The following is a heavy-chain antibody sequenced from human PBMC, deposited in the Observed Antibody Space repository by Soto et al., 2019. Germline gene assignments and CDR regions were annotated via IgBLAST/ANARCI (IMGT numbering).Heavy chain of an antibody. J-gene: IGHJ4*02. D-gene: IGHD5-12*01. CDR3: AKEILATIPSYFDY. CDR1: GFTFSSYA. CDR2: ISGSGGTT. V-gene: IGHV3-23*01. Sequence: HPGGSLRLSCAASGFTFSSYAMSWVRQAPGKGLEWVSVISGSGGTTYYADSVKGRFTISRDKSKNTVYLQMNSLRVEDTALYYCAKEILATIPSYFDYWGQGTLVTVSS.